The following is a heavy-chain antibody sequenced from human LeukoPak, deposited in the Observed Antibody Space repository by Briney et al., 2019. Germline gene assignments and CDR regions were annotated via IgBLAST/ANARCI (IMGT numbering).Heavy chain of an antibody. CDR3: ARDGIGHLVSYYYYGMDV. Sequence: ASVKVSCKASGGTFSSYAISWVRQAPGQGLEWMGGIIPIFGTANYAQKFQGRVTITTDESTSTAYMELSRLRSDDTAVYYCARDGIGHLVSYYYYGMDVWGQGTTVTVSS. CDR2: IIPIFGTA. D-gene: IGHD1-26*01. J-gene: IGHJ6*02. V-gene: IGHV1-69*05. CDR1: GGTFSSYA.